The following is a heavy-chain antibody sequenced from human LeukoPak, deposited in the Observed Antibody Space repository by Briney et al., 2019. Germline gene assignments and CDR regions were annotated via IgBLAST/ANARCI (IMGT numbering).Heavy chain of an antibody. J-gene: IGHJ4*02. D-gene: IGHD3-16*02. V-gene: IGHV3-11*01. CDR3: AKDSVTFGGVIAFFDY. CDR2: ISATGTTI. Sequence: PGGSLRLSCAASGFNFNNYYMTWIRQAPGKGLEWVSYISATGTTIYYADSVKGRSTISRDNAQNSLYLEMNSLRAEDTAVYYCAKDSVTFGGVIAFFDYWGQGTLVTVSS. CDR1: GFNFNNYY.